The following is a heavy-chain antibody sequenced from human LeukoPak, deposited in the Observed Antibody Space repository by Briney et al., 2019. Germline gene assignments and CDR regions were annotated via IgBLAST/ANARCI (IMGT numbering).Heavy chain of an antibody. CDR1: GGFIISATYY. D-gene: IGHD2-21*01. V-gene: IGHV4-39*01. Sequence: SETLSLTCAVSGGFIISATYYWAWIRQPPGKGLECIGSISYSGSTYYNPSLKSRITISVDTSKNQFSLKLSSLTAADTAVYYCARGGEGFDPWGQGTLVTVSS. CDR3: ARGGEGFDP. J-gene: IGHJ5*02. CDR2: ISYSGST.